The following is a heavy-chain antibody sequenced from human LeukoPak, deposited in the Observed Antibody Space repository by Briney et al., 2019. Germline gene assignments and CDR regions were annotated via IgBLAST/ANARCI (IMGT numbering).Heavy chain of an antibody. J-gene: IGHJ6*02. CDR2: ISSSSSYI. V-gene: IGHV3-21*01. CDR1: GFTFSSYS. CDR3: ARNNMPGYSYGNYYYYGMDV. Sequence: GGSLGLSCAASGFTFSSYSMNWVRQAPGKGLEWVSSISSSSSYIYYADSVKGRFTISRDNAKNSLYLQMNSLRAEDTAVYYCARNNMPGYSYGNYYYYGMDVWGQGTTVTVSS. D-gene: IGHD5-18*01.